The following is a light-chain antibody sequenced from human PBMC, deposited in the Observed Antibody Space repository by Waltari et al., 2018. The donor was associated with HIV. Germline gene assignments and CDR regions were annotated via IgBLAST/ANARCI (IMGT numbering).Light chain of an antibody. CDR1: ETIRTY. CDR2: ATG. CDR3: QQTYSVPFT. Sequence: DIQMTQSPSSLSASVGDRVVIKCRANETIRTYVNWYQKTPGKAPRLLIYATGNLQTGVPSRFSGTASDVDFTLTITSLRPEDFATYYCQQTYSVPFTFGPGTTVHVE. V-gene: IGKV1-39*01. J-gene: IGKJ3*01.